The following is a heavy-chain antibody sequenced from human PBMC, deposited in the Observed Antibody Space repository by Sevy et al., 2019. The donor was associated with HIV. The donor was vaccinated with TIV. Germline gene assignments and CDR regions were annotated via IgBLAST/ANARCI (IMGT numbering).Heavy chain of an antibody. CDR1: GYTFITYR. D-gene: IGHD2-15*01. CDR3: ARAYCSAGRCYSLAY. CDR2: ISPHNGDT. V-gene: IGHV1-18*01. J-gene: IGHJ4*02. Sequence: ASVKVSCKVSGYTFITYRITWVRQAPGQGLEWMGWISPHNGDTNYAQKLQGRVTMITDTSANTAYMEVRGLRYDDTAVYYCARAYCSAGRCYSLAYWGQGTLVTVSS.